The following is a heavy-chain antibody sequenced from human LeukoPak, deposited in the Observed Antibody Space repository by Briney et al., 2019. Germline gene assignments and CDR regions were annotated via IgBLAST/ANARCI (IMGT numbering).Heavy chain of an antibody. V-gene: IGHV3-15*01. CDR2: ILIVAVVGKT. Sequence: GGGLRLSCAASGFTFSNAWMSWVRQAPGKGLEWVGRILIVAVVGKTDYAAPVTGSFTILTDDSKNTQYLQMNSLLTEDTAVYYCTTGGIPVAGRGHNWFDPWGQGTLVTVSS. CDR3: TTGGIPVAGRGHNWFDP. CDR1: GFTFSNAW. D-gene: IGHD6-19*01. J-gene: IGHJ5*02.